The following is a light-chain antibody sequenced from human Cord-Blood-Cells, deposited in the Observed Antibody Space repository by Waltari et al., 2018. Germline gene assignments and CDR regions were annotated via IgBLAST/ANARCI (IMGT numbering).Light chain of an antibody. V-gene: IGLV2-23*03. CDR3: CSYAGSSTFVV. CDR1: SSDVGSYNL. J-gene: IGLJ2*01. Sequence: QSALTQPASVSGSPGQSITISCTGTSSDVGSYNLVSCYQQHPGKAPKLMIYEGSKRRSGVSKRFSGSKSGHTASLTISGLQAEDEADYYCCSYAGSSTFVVFGGGTKLTVL. CDR2: EGS.